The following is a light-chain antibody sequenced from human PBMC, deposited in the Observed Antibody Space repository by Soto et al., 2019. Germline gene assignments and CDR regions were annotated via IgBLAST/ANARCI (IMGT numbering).Light chain of an antibody. CDR2: GAS. J-gene: IGKJ1*01. CDR1: QSVSSN. Sequence: EIVMTQSPATLSVSPGERATLSCRASQSVSSNLAWYQQKPGQAPRLLIYGASTRATGIPARFTGSGSGTEFILTITSLQSEDSAVYYCQEYNTWPWKFGQGTKVDIK. CDR3: QEYNTWPWK. V-gene: IGKV3-15*01.